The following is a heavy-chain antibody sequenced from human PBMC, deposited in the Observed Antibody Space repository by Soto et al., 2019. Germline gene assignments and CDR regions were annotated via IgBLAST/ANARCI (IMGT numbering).Heavy chain of an antibody. D-gene: IGHD4-17*01. Sequence: GGYYWSWIRQHPGKGLEWIGYIYHGGSTFYDPSLKSRITISVDTSQNQFSLKLTYVTAADTAVYYCARGLGLRARYFDYWGQGTLVTVSS. J-gene: IGHJ4*02. CDR1: GGYY. CDR3: ARGLGLRARYFDY. CDR2: IYHGGST. V-gene: IGHV4-31*02.